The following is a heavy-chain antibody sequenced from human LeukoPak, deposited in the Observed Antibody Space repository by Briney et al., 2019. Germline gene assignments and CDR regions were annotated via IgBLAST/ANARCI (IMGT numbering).Heavy chain of an antibody. D-gene: IGHD2-2*01. Sequence: GGSLRLSCAASGFTFSSYAMSWVRQAPGKGLEWVSAISGSGGSTYYADSVKGRFTISRDNSKNTLYLQMNSLRAEATAVYYCAKGMGAAAIPGPADYWGQGTLVTVSS. J-gene: IGHJ4*02. CDR3: AKGMGAAAIPGPADY. CDR1: GFTFSSYA. V-gene: IGHV3-23*01. CDR2: ISGSGGST.